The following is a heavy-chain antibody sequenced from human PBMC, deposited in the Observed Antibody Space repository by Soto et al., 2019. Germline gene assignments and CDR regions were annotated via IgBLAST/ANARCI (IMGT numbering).Heavy chain of an antibody. J-gene: IGHJ5*02. V-gene: IGHV1-3*01. D-gene: IGHD3-22*01. Sequence: ASVKVSCKASGYTFTSYAMHWVRQAPGQRLEWMGWINAGNGNTKYSQKFQGRVTITRDTSASTAYMELSRLRSEDTAVYYCARDVYYYDSSGLAWDPGGQGTTVTLSS. CDR1: GYTFTSYA. CDR3: ARDVYYYDSSGLAWDP. CDR2: INAGNGNT.